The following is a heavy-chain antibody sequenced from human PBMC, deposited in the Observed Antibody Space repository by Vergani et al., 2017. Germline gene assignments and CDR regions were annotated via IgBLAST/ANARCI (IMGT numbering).Heavy chain of an antibody. CDR2: IVRSGVIT. V-gene: IGHV3-23*01. J-gene: IGHJ6*03. D-gene: IGHD6-6*01. CDR3: SASRSSRHGYYYMDV. Sequence: EVQLLESGGGLVQPGGSLRLSCAASGFTFSNFAMSWVRQAPGKGLEWVSTIVRSGVITYYADSVRGRFTISRDNSKNTLYLQMNSLNAADTAVYYCSASRSSRHGYYYMDVWGKGTTVTVSS. CDR1: GFTFSNFA.